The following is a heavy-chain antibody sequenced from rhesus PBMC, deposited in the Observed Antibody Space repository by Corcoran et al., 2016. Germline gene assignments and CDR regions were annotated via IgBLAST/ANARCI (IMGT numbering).Heavy chain of an antibody. CDR1: GGSISSSY. CDR3: ARVGSYDY. Sequence: QLQLQESGPGLVTPSETLSVTCAVSGGSISSSYWSWLRQAPGKGLEWSGYIYGSGISTNYNPSLKSRVTLSVDTSKNQLSLKLSSVTTADTAVYYCARVGSYDYWGQGVLVTVSS. CDR2: IYGSGIST. D-gene: IGHD4-4*01. V-gene: IGHV4-169*01. J-gene: IGHJ4*01.